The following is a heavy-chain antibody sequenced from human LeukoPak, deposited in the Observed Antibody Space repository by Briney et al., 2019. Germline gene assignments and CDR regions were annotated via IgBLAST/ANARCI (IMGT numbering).Heavy chain of an antibody. CDR2: IYYSGST. CDR3: ARVDYYDSSGYYFDY. D-gene: IGHD3-22*01. J-gene: IGHJ4*02. Sequence: SETPSLTCTVSGGSISSYYWSWIRQPPGKGLEWIGYIYYSGSTNYNPSLKSRVTISVDTSKNQFSLKLSSVTAADTAVYYCARVDYYDSSGYYFDYWGQGTLVTVSS. CDR1: GGSISSYY. V-gene: IGHV4-59*01.